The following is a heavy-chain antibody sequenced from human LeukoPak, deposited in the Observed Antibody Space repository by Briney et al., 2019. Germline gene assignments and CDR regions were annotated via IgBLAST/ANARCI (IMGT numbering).Heavy chain of an antibody. CDR3: ARDSGYDEIYYYYYMDV. CDR2: ISSSGSTI. CDR1: GFTFSDYY. D-gene: IGHD5-12*01. J-gene: IGHJ6*03. V-gene: IGHV3-11*04. Sequence: GGSLRLSCAASGFTFSDYYMSWIRQAPGKGLEWVSYISSSGSTIYYADSVKGRFTISRDNAKNSLYLQMNSLRAKDTAVYYCARDSGYDEIYYYYYMDVWGKGTTVTVSS.